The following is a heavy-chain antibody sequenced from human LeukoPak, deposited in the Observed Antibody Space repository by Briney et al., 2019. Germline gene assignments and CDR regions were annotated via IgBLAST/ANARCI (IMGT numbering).Heavy chain of an antibody. V-gene: IGHV3-23*01. Sequence: WGSLRLSCATSGFTFSSYAMSWVRQAPGKGLEWVSAISGSASSTYHADSVKGRFTISRDNSKNTLYLQMNSLRADDTAVYYCAMKAVPRPRLHDAFDFWGQGTVVSVSS. CDR3: AMKAVPRPRLHDAFDF. D-gene: IGHD5-24*01. CDR2: ISGSASST. CDR1: GFTFSSYA. J-gene: IGHJ3*01.